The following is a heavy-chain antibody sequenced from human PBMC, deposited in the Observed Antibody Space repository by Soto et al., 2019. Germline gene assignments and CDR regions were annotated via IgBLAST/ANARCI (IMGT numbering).Heavy chain of an antibody. J-gene: IGHJ4*02. D-gene: IGHD2-15*01. CDR3: ARGVDAGVDY. CDR2: MSPNSGQT. V-gene: IGHV1-8*01. CDR1: GYTFSSLD. Sequence: QVQLVQSGAEVKTPGASVKVSCKASGYTFSSLDINWVRQVTGQGLEWMGYMSPNSGQTGFAEKFQCRVTMTRDTSISTAYMELSGLRSDDTAIYYCARGVDAGVDYWGQGTLVTVSS.